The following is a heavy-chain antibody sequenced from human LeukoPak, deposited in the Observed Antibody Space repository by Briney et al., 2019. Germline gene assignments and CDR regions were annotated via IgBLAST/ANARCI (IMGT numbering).Heavy chain of an antibody. CDR1: EFTFSSYA. Sequence: PGGSLRLSCAGSEFTFSSYAMSWVRQAARKGLEWVSIVSAGAKTYYSDSVKGRFTISRDNSKNTLYLLMNSLRTEDTAVYYCAKIGGWSLDYWGQGTLVTVSS. V-gene: IGHV3-23*01. CDR3: AKIGGWSLDY. J-gene: IGHJ4*02. D-gene: IGHD6-19*01. CDR2: VSAGAKT.